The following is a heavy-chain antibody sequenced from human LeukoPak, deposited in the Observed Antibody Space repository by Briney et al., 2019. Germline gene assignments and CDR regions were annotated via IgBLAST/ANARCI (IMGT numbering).Heavy chain of an antibody. V-gene: IGHV1-18*01. Sequence: GASVKVSCKASGYTFTSYGISWVRQAPGQGLEWMGWISAYNGNTNYAQELQGRVTMTTDTSTSTAYMELRSLRSDDTAVYYCARDADILTGYYNVALGYYYYYMDVWGKGTTVTVSS. CDR3: ARDADILTGYYNVALGYYYYYMDV. J-gene: IGHJ6*03. D-gene: IGHD3-9*01. CDR1: GYTFTSYG. CDR2: ISAYNGNT.